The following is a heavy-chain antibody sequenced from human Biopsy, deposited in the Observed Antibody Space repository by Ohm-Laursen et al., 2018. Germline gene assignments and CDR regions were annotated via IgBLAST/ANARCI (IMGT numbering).Heavy chain of an antibody. CDR3: AKHGSGWTGDDALHI. J-gene: IGHJ3*02. CDR2: ISYSGST. CDR1: GGSISGSS. Sequence: SQTLSLTCTVSGGSISGSSWRWIRQAPGRGLEWVGYISYSGSTSNNPSLKSRITISVDTSKNQISLKVTSVTAADTAVYYCAKHGSGWTGDDALHIWGQGTMVTVSS. V-gene: IGHV4-59*08. D-gene: IGHD6-19*01.